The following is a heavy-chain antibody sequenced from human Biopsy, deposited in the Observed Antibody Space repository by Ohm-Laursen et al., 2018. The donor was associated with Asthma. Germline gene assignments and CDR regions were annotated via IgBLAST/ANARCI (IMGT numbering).Heavy chain of an antibody. CDR2: IYSGGGT. Sequence: SLRLSCTASGFTVSTNGMSWVRQPPGKGLEWVSVIYSGGGTYYADSVQGRVTISRDNSKNTLFLQMDSLRAEDTAVYYCARQPIAEPGTTFYYYYGMDVWGQGTTVTVSS. CDR1: GFTVSTNG. V-gene: IGHV3-53*01. J-gene: IGHJ6*02. D-gene: IGHD6-13*01. CDR3: ARQPIAEPGTTFYYYYGMDV.